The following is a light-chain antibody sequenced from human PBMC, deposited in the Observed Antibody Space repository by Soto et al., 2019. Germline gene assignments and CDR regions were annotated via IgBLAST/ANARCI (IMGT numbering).Light chain of an antibody. CDR3: QQYGSSPGIT. V-gene: IGKV3-20*01. CDR2: GAS. Sequence: EIVLTQSPGTLSLSPGERAALCCRASQSVSSSYLAWYQQKPGQAPRLLIYGASSRATGIPDRFSGSGSGTDFTLTISRLEPEDFAVYYCQQYGSSPGITFGQGTRLEIK. CDR1: QSVSSSY. J-gene: IGKJ5*01.